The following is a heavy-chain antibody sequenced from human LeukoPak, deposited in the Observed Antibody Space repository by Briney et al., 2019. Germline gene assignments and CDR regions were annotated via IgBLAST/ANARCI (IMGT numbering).Heavy chain of an antibody. V-gene: IGHV3-48*01. CDR1: GFTFSSYS. Sequence: GGSLRLSCAASGFTFSSYSMNWVRQAPGKGLEWVSYISSSGSTLSYADSVKGRFTISRDNSENTLYLQMNSLRAEDTAVYYCARDRIAAAGIYYYYYYYMDVWGKGTTVTVSS. D-gene: IGHD6-13*01. CDR2: ISSSGSTL. CDR3: ARDRIAAAGIYYYYYYYMDV. J-gene: IGHJ6*03.